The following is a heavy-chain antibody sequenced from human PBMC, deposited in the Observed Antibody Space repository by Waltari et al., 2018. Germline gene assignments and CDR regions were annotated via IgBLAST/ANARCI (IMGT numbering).Heavy chain of an antibody. J-gene: IGHJ3*02. CDR3: TRGIHSSFDI. Sequence: QVQLQQSGPGLVKPSQTLSLTCAISGDSISSNSVAWNCIRQSPSRGLEWLGRTYYRSKWFNDYAVSVKSRITINPDTSKNQFSLQLSSLTPEDMAVYYCTRGIHSSFDIWGQGTMVTVSS. CDR2: TYYRSKWFN. V-gene: IGHV6-1*01. CDR1: GDSISSNSVA. D-gene: IGHD2-21*01.